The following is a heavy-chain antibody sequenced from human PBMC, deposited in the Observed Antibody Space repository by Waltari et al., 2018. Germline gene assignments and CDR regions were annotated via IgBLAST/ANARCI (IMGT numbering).Heavy chain of an antibody. CDR1: GFTFSSYW. D-gene: IGHD3-22*01. Sequence: EVQLVESGGGLVQPGGSLRLSCAASGFTFSSYWLSGFRQAPGKGLEWVANIKQDGSEKYYVDSVKGRFTISRDNAKNSLYLQMNSLRAEDTAVYYCARGDYYDSSGYYGYWGQGTLVTVSS. CDR2: IKQDGSEK. J-gene: IGHJ4*02. V-gene: IGHV3-7*01. CDR3: ARGDYYDSSGYYGY.